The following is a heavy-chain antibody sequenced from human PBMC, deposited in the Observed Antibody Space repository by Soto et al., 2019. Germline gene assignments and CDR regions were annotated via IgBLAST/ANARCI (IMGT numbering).Heavy chain of an antibody. V-gene: IGHV1-2*02. CDR1: GYTFTGYY. CDR2: INPNRGNT. D-gene: IGHD5-18*01. Sequence: QVQLVQSGAEVKKPGASVKVSCKASGYTFTGYYMHWVRQAPGQGLEWMGWINPNRGNTKYVQKFQGRVIMTRDTSIRTADMELSRLTSDDTAVYYCARGDVDTAPFDPWGQGTLVTVSS. CDR3: ARGDVDTAPFDP. J-gene: IGHJ5*02.